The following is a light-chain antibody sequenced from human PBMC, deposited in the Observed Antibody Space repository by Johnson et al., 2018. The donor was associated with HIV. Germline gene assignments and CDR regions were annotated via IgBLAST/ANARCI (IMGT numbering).Light chain of an antibody. CDR2: DNN. J-gene: IGLJ1*01. Sequence: QSVLTQPPSVSAAPGQKVTISCSGSSSNIGNNYVSWYQQLPGKAPKLLIYDNNKRPSGIPDRFSGSKSGTSATLGITGLQTGDEADNYCGTWDSSLSAGFYVFGTGTKVTVL. CDR3: GTWDSSLSAGFYV. CDR1: SSNIGNNY. V-gene: IGLV1-51*01.